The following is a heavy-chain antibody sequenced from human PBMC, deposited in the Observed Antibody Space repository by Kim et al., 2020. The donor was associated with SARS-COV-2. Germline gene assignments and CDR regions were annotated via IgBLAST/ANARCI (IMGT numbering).Heavy chain of an antibody. J-gene: IGHJ3*01. D-gene: IGHD3-22*01. CDR2: IYYSGST. Sequence: SETLSLTCTVSGGSISSGSYYWSWVRQHPGKGLEWIAYIYYSGSTYYNPSLKSRVTISIDTSKNQFSLKLSSVTAADTAVYYCARLRVTMIIVVPVVDVFDFWGQGTMVTVSS. CDR1: GGSISSGSYY. V-gene: IGHV4-31*03. CDR3: ARLRVTMIIVVPVVDVFDF.